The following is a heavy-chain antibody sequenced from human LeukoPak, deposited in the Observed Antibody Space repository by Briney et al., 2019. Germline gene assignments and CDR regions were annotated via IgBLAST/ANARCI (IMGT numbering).Heavy chain of an antibody. V-gene: IGHV3-23*01. Sequence: GGSLRLSCTVSGFSLSSYALSWVRRAPGKGLEWVSATSSSDAGKYYADSVRGRFTISRDNSRNTMYLQMNSPRVEDAAVYYCAKAPVTSCRGAFCYPFDSWGQGTLVTVSS. CDR3: AKAPVTSCRGAFCYPFDS. D-gene: IGHD2-15*01. CDR2: TSSSDAGK. CDR1: GFSLSSYA. J-gene: IGHJ4*02.